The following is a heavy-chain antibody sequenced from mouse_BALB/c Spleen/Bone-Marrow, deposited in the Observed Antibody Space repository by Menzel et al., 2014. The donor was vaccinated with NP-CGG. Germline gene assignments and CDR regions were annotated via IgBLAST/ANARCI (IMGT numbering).Heavy chain of an antibody. D-gene: IGHD4-1*01. CDR1: GFTFGDYA. J-gene: IGHJ1*01. CDR3: ARVWDYWYFDV. CDR2: ISNLAFSI. V-gene: IGHV5-15*02. Sequence: EVQGVESGGGLVQPGVSRKLSCAASGFTFGDYAMAWVRQAPGKGPEWVAFISNLAFSIYYADTVTGRFTISRENAKNTLYLGMTSLRSEDTAMYYCARVWDYWYFDVWGAGTTVTVSS.